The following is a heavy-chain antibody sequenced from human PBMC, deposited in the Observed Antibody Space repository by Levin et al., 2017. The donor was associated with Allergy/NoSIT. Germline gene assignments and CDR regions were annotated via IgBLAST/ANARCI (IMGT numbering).Heavy chain of an antibody. CDR1: GGSFSGYS. CDR2: INHSGST. Sequence: PGGSLRLSCAVYGGSFSGYSWSWIRQPPGKGLEWIGEINHSGSTYYNPSLKSRVTISVDTSKNQFSLRLSSVTAADTAVYYCAGATVWFGADDAFDIWGQGTMVTVSS. D-gene: IGHD3-10*01. J-gene: IGHJ3*02. CDR3: AGATVWFGADDAFDI. V-gene: IGHV4-34*01.